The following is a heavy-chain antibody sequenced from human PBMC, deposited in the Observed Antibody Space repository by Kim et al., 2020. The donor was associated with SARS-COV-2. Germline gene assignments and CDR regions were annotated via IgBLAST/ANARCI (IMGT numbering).Heavy chain of an antibody. J-gene: IGHJ4*01. CDR1: GFTFSTSN. V-gene: IGHV3-48*01. CDR3: ATPDDVY. Sequence: GGSLRLSCAASGFTFSTSNMHWVRRAPGKGLEWVSYISTNGSNIYYADSVKGRFTVSRDNSKNSLYLQMNSLRAEDTAVYYCATPDDVYWGHGTL. CDR2: ISTNGSNI.